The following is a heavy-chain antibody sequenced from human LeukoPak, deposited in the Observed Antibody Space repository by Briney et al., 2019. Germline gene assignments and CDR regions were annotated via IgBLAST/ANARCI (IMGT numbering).Heavy chain of an antibody. J-gene: IGHJ4*02. CDR1: GFTFDDYA. V-gene: IGHV3-9*03. CDR3: AKARFSSSWYSGSYFDY. Sequence: GRSLRLSCAAAGFTFDDYAMHWVRQAPGKGLEWVSGISWNSGSIGYADSVKGRFTISRDNAKNSLYLQMNSLRAEDMALYYCAKARFSSSWYSGSYFDYWGQGTLDTVSS. D-gene: IGHD6-13*01. CDR2: ISWNSGSI.